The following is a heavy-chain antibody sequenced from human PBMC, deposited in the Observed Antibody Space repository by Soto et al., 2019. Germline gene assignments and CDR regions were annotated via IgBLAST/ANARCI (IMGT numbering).Heavy chain of an antibody. CDR1: GYTFTSYA. V-gene: IGHV1-3*01. J-gene: IGHJ6*02. Sequence: ASVKVSCKASGYTFTSYAMHWVRQAPGQRLEWMGWINAGNGNTKYSQKFQGRVTITRDTSASTAYMELSSLRSEDTAVYYCARDQESTSSSHYYYYYGMDVWGQGTTVTSP. CDR3: ARDQESTSSSHYYYYYGMDV. D-gene: IGHD6-6*01. CDR2: INAGNGNT.